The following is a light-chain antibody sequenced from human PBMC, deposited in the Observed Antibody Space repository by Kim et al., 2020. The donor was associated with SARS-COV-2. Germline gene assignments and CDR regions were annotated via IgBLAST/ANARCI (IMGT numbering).Light chain of an antibody. V-gene: IGKV1-16*02. J-gene: IGKJ3*01. CDR3: LQYDNYPIL. Sequence: DIQMTQSPSSLSASVGDRVTITCRASQAISNNLAWFQQRPGEAPKSLIYDASTLHTGVPSKFSGSGSGTDFTLTISSLQPEDFATYYCLQYDNYPILFGPGTKVDIK. CDR1: QAISNN. CDR2: DAS.